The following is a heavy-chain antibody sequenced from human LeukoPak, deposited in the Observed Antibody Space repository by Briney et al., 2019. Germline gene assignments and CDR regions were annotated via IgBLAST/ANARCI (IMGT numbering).Heavy chain of an antibody. V-gene: IGHV3-21*01. J-gene: IGHJ5*02. CDR2: ISSSSSYI. CDR1: GFTFSSYS. Sequence: GGSLRLSCAASGFTFSSYSMNWVRQAPGKGLERVSSISSSSSYIYYADSVKGRFTISRDNAKNSLYLQMNSLRAEDTAVYYCTRSHSRYAVGVWFDPWGQGTLVTVSS. D-gene: IGHD3-22*01. CDR3: TRSHSRYAVGVWFDP.